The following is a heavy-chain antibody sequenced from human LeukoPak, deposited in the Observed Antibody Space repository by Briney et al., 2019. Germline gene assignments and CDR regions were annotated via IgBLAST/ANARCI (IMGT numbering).Heavy chain of an antibody. CDR1: GFTFSRYE. D-gene: IGHD3-10*01. CDR2: ISSSGSSE. V-gene: IGHV3-48*03. CDR3: AGQYGVPVVG. Sequence: PGGSLRLSCAVSGFTFSRYEMNWVRQAQGKGLEWVSCISSSGSSEYYADSAKGRFTISRDNAKNSLYLQMNSLRAEDTAVYYCAGQYGVPVVGGGQGTLVTVSS. J-gene: IGHJ4*02.